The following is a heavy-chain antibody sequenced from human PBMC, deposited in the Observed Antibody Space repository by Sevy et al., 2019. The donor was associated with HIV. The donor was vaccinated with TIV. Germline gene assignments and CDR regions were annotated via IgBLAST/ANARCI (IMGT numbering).Heavy chain of an antibody. D-gene: IGHD5-18*01. Sequence: GGSLRLSCAASGLTFSTYGMHWVRQAPGKGLEWVAVISYDGNIQYYADSVKGRFTVSRDNSKNTLYLQMNSLRAEDSAVYYCAKDQCGYNYAPGYWGQGTLVTVSS. CDR2: ISYDGNIQ. CDR1: GLTFSTYG. V-gene: IGHV3-30*18. CDR3: AKDQCGYNYAPGY. J-gene: IGHJ4*02.